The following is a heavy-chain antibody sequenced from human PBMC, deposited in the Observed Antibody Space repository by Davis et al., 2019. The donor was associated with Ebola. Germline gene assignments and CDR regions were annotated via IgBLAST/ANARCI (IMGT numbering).Heavy chain of an antibody. D-gene: IGHD5-24*01. V-gene: IGHV4-34*01. J-gene: IGHJ5*02. CDR3: ARGFWVEMATTTPRHTWFDP. Sequence: PSETLSLTCAVYGGSFSGYYWSWIRQPPGKGLEWIGEINHSGSTNYNPSLKSRVTISVDTSKNQFSLKLSSVTAADTAVYYCARGFWVEMATTTPRHTWFDPWGQGTLVTVSS. CDR2: INHSGST. CDR1: GGSFSGYY.